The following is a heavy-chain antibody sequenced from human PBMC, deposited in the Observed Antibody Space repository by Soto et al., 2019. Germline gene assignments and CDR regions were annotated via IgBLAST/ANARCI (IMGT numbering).Heavy chain of an antibody. V-gene: IGHV1-3*01. D-gene: IGHD1-1*01. CDR2: INAGNGNT. CDR1: GYTFTSYA. Sequence: QVQLVQSGAEVKKPGASVKVSCKASGYTFTSYAMHWVRQAPGQRLEWMGWINAGNGNTKYSQKFQGRVTITRDTSASTAYMQLSSLRSEDTAVYYWARDYPLKERYTWFDPWGQGTLVTVSS. J-gene: IGHJ5*02. CDR3: ARDYPLKERYTWFDP.